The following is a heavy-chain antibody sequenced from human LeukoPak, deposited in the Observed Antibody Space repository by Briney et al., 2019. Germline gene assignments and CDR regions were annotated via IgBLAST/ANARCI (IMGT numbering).Heavy chain of an antibody. Sequence: GGSLRLSCAASGFTFSDFWMHRVRQAPGKGLVWVSRISSNGRSIDYADSVKGRFTISRDNRKNTLYLQMNSLRVEDIGVYYCVRDLGGFWGQGTLVTVSS. V-gene: IGHV3-74*01. D-gene: IGHD3-16*01. CDR2: ISSNGRSI. J-gene: IGHJ4*02. CDR3: VRDLGGF. CDR1: GFTFSDFW.